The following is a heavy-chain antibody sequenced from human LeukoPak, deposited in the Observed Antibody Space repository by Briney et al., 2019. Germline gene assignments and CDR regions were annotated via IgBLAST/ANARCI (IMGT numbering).Heavy chain of an antibody. D-gene: IGHD6-25*01. Sequence: ASVTVSCTASGYTLTSHYLQWVRQAPGQGLEWMGMINPGDSSTSYAQNFQGRVTMTRDTSTSTVSMEMSSLRSEDTAVYYCAREFHGGHFDYWGQGTLVTVSS. CDR1: GYTLTSHY. J-gene: IGHJ4*02. CDR3: AREFHGGHFDY. V-gene: IGHV1-46*01. CDR2: INPGDSST.